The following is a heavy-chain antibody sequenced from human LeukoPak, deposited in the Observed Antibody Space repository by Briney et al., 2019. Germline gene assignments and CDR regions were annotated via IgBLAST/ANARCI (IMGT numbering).Heavy chain of an antibody. V-gene: IGHV5-51*01. CDR1: GYTLTSYW. CDR3: ARAGYCGGDCYSLQNQKMNWFDP. CDR2: ILPGDYDT. D-gene: IGHD2-21*01. Sequence: GESLKISCKGSGYTLTSYWIGWVRQMPGKDLEWVGIILPGDYDTRYTPSFQGQVTISADKSISTAYLQWSSLKASDTAMYYCARAGYCGGDCYSLQNQKMNWFDPWGQGTLVTVSS. J-gene: IGHJ5*02.